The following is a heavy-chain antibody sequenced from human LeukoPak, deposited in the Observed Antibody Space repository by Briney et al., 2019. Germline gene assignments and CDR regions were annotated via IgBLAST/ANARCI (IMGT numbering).Heavy chain of an antibody. CDR2: ISSSSSCI. Sequence: GGSLRLSCAASGFTFSSYSMNWVRQAPGKGLEWVSSISSSSSCIYYADSVKGRFTISRDNAKNSLYLQMNSLRAEDTAVYYCASFDYGDFDYWGQGTLVTVSS. V-gene: IGHV3-21*01. CDR1: GFTFSSYS. J-gene: IGHJ4*02. CDR3: ASFDYGDFDY. D-gene: IGHD4-17*01.